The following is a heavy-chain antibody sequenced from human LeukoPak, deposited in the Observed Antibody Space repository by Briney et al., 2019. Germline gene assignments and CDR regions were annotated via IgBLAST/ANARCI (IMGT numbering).Heavy chain of an antibody. Sequence: GESLKISCKAAGYTTTTYWIGWVRHMPGKGLEWMGVIWPGDSDTRYSPSFQGQVTISVDKSITTAYLQWSSLKASDSAMYYCARPRQGDWFEPWGQGTLVTVSS. V-gene: IGHV5-51*01. D-gene: IGHD3-16*01. CDR2: IWPGDSDT. CDR3: ARPRQGDWFEP. J-gene: IGHJ5*02. CDR1: GYTTTTYW.